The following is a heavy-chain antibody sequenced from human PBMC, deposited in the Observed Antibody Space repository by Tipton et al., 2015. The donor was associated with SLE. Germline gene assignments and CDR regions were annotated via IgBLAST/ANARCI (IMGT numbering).Heavy chain of an antibody. V-gene: IGHV1-2*02. CDR2: IDPIRGDT. D-gene: IGHD3-3*01. J-gene: IGHJ4*02. CDR1: GYTFIDNY. CDR3: ARDSGGDYDYYLES. Sequence: QLVQSGPEVKKPGASVKVSCTASGYTFIDNYMHWVRQAPGQGLEWMGWIDPIRGDTNYAQKFQGRVNLTLDTSTSTAYMDLTSLKADDTAVYSCARDSGGDYDYYLESWGQGTLVTVSS.